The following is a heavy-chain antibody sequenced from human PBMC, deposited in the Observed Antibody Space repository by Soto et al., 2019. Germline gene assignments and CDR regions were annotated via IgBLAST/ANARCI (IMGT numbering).Heavy chain of an antibody. V-gene: IGHV1-69*06. Sequence: GASVKFSCKASGGTFSSYAISWVRQAPGQGLEWMGGIIPIFGTANYAQKFQGRVTITADKSTSTAYMELSSLRSEDTAVYYCASALYSYGYLSFSYDYWGQGTLVTVSS. J-gene: IGHJ4*02. CDR3: ASALYSYGYLSFSYDY. CDR2: IIPIFGTA. CDR1: GGTFSSYA. D-gene: IGHD5-18*01.